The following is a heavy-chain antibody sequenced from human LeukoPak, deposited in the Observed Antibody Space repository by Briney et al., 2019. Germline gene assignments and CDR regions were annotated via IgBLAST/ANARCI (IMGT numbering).Heavy chain of an antibody. J-gene: IGHJ4*02. D-gene: IGHD6-6*01. V-gene: IGHV3-11*01. CDR3: ARDFVGVSIAADY. CDR2: ISSSGSTI. Sequence: GGSLRLSCAASGFTFSDYYMSWIRQAPGKGLEWVSYISSSGSTIYYADSVKGRFTISRDNAENSLYLQMNSLRAEDTAVYYCARDFVGVSIAADYWGQGTLVTVSS. CDR1: GFTFSDYY.